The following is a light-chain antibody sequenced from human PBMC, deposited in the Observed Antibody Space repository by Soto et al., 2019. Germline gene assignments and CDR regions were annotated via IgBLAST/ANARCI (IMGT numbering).Light chain of an antibody. V-gene: IGLV2-14*01. CDR3: SSYTGSRPHV. CDR2: EAT. J-gene: IGLJ1*01. CDR1: SSDVGGYNH. Sequence: QSVLTQPASVSGSPGQSITISCTGTSSDVGGYNHVSWYQQHPGKAPKLLIYEATNRPSGVSNRFSGSKSGNTASLTISGLQAEDEADYYCSSYTGSRPHVFGTGTKLTVL.